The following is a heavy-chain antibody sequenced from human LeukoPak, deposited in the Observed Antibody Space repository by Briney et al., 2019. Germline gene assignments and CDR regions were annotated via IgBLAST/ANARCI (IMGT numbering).Heavy chain of an antibody. CDR3: ASGLPFDY. Sequence: GGSLRLSCAASGFTVSSNYMSWVRQAPGKGLEWVAVISYDGSNKYYADSVKGRFTISRDNSKNTLYLQMNSLRAEDTAVYYCASGLPFDYWGQGTLVSVSS. D-gene: IGHD5-18*01. V-gene: IGHV3-30*03. CDR2: ISYDGSNK. CDR1: GFTVSSNY. J-gene: IGHJ4*02.